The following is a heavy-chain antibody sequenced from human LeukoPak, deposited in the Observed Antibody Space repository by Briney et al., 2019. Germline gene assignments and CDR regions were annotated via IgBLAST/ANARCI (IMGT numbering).Heavy chain of an antibody. V-gene: IGHV3-7*01. CDR1: GFTFSSYW. CDR2: ISPDGSGT. CDR3: VRSIDY. Sequence: GGSLRLSCAASGFTFSSYWMSWVRQAPGKGLEWAANISPDGSGTFYVDSVKGRFTISRDNAKNSLYLQINSLRVGDSAVYYCVRSIDYWGQGTLVTVSS. J-gene: IGHJ4*02.